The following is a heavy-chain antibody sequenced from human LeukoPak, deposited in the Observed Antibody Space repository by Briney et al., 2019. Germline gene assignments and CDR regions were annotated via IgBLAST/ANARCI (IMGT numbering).Heavy chain of an antibody. J-gene: IGHJ4*02. V-gene: IGHV4-39*02. CDR1: GGSISSSGYY. CDR2: VYYTGST. CDR3: ARHRGRYYDSGSYYYFDY. Sequence: SETLSLTCTVSGGSISSSGYYWGWIRQPPGKGLEWVGSVYYTGSTFYNPSLKSRVTTSVDTSKNHFSLNLSSVTAADTAVYYCARHRGRYYDSGSYYYFDYWGQGTLVTVSS. D-gene: IGHD3-10*01.